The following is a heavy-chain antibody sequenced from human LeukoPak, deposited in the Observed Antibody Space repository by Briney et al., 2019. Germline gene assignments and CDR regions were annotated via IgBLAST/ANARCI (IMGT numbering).Heavy chain of an antibody. CDR3: ARDRYYGPGPGDY. D-gene: IGHD3-10*01. CDR1: GFTFSSYA. V-gene: IGHV3-23*01. J-gene: IGHJ4*02. CDR2: ISSSGANA. Sequence: GGSLRLSCAASGFTFSSYAMSWVRQAPGKGLEWVSLISSSGANAYYADSVKGRFTISRDNSKNTLYLQMNNLRGEDTAVYYCARDRYYGPGPGDYWGQGTLVTVSS.